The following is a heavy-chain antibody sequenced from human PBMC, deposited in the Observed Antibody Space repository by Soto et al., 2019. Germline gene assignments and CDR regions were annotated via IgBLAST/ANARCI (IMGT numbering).Heavy chain of an antibody. Sequence: QVQLVQSGAEVKKPGASVKVSCKASGYIFTGYYMHWVRQAPVQGLEWMGWINPNSGDTNYAQKFQAWVTMTRDTSISTAYMELSRLKSDDTAVYYCARTDGGPDWYFDLWGRGTLVTVSS. V-gene: IGHV1-2*04. J-gene: IGHJ2*01. CDR3: ARTDGGPDWYFDL. CDR1: GYIFTGYY. D-gene: IGHD2-15*01. CDR2: INPNSGDT.